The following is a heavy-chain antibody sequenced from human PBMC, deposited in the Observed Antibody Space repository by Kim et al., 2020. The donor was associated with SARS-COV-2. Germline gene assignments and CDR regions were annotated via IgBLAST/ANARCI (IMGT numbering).Heavy chain of an antibody. D-gene: IGHD3-22*01. CDR3: ARDDSSGYYWDYFDY. CDR2: ISYDGSNK. V-gene: IGHV3-30-3*01. CDR1: GFTFSSYA. Sequence: GGSLRLSCAASGFTFSSYAMHWVRQAPGKGLEWVAVISYDGSNKYYADSVRGRFTISRDNSKNTLYLQMNSLRAEDTAVYYCARDDSSGYYWDYFDYWGQGTLVTVSS. J-gene: IGHJ4*02.